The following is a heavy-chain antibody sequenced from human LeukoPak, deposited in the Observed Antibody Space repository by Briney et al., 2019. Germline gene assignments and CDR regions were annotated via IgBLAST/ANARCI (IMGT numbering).Heavy chain of an antibody. V-gene: IGHV3-21*01. CDR1: GFTFSSYS. Sequence: GGSLRLSCAASGFTFSSYSMNWVRQAPGKGLEWVSSISSSSSYIDYADSVKGRFTISRDNAKNSLYLQMNSLRAEDTAVYYCARDSRTHFDDWGQGTVVTVSS. CDR2: ISSSSSYI. J-gene: IGHJ4*02. CDR3: ARDSRTHFDD.